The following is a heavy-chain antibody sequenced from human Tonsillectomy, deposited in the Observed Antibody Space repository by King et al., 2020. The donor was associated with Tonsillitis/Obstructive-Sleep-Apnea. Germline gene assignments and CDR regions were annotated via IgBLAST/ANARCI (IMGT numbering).Heavy chain of an antibody. J-gene: IGHJ3*02. V-gene: IGHV4-34*01. CDR3: ARGLGDLNSDFWSGYSRPRPADAFDI. D-gene: IGHD3-3*01. Sequence: VQLQQWGAGLLKPSETLSLTCAVYGGSFSGYYWSWIRQPPGKGLEWIGEINHSGSTNYNPSLKSRVTISVDTSKNQFSLKLSAVTAADTAVYYCARGLGDLNSDFWSGYSRPRPADAFDIWGQGTMVTVSS. CDR1: GGSFSGYY. CDR2: INHSGST.